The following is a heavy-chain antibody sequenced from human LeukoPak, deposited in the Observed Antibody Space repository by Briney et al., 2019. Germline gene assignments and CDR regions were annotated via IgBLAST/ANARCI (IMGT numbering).Heavy chain of an antibody. CDR3: ARRKNYYDSSDTFDY. V-gene: IGHV3-21*04. D-gene: IGHD3-22*01. CDR2: ISSSSSYI. Sequence: GGSLRLSCAASGFTFSSYSMNWVRQAPGKGLEWVSSISSSSSYIYYADSVKGRFTISRDNSKNTLYLQMNSLRAEDTAVYYCARRKNYYDSSDTFDYWGQGTLVTVS. J-gene: IGHJ4*02. CDR1: GFTFSSYS.